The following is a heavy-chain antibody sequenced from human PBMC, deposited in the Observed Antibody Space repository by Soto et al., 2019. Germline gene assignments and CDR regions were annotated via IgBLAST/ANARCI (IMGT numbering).Heavy chain of an antibody. D-gene: IGHD3-10*01. CDR3: ARQGFGALHGRVDV. CDR2: VHDSWGS. Sequence: QVPLQESGPGLVKPSETPSLSCTVSGGSISNYYWSWFRQTPGKGLEWIGYVHDSWGSNYNPSLKSRVALSLDTSKSQFSLKLTSVTATDTAVYYCARQGFGALHGRVDVWGQGTTVTVSS. J-gene: IGHJ6*02. CDR1: GGSISNYY. V-gene: IGHV4-59*08.